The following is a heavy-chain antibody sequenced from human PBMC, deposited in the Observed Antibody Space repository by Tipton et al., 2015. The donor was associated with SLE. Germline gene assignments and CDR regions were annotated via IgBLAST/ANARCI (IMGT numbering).Heavy chain of an antibody. CDR3: ARSTTTMNLPRFDF. V-gene: IGHV4-59*01. D-gene: IGHD4-17*01. CDR2: ISYGNT. CDR1: GASTGSSY. J-gene: IGHJ4*02. Sequence: LRLSCTVSGASTGSSYWTWFRQPPGKGLEWLGYISYGNTKYNPSLRSRLTISVDTSKNQFSLRLSSVTAADTAVYFCARSTTTMNLPRFDFWGLGTLVTVSS.